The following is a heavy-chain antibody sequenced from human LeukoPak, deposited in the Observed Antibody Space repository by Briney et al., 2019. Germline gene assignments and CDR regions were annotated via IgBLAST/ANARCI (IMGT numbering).Heavy chain of an antibody. J-gene: IGHJ4*02. V-gene: IGHV3-23*01. CDR3: ANSNRGRWGHLDY. Sequence: PGGSLRLSGAAFGFTLTSSGMTWVVQAPGKGLEWVSAISGIGGSTYYADSVKGRFTISRANSRNTLYLQMNRLSAEDTAVYYCANSNRGRWGHLDYWGQGTLVTVSS. CDR2: ISGIGGST. CDR1: GFTLTSSG. D-gene: IGHD2/OR15-2a*01.